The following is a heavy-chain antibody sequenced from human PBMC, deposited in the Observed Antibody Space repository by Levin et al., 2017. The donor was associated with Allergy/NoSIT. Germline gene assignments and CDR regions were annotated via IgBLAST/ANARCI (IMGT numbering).Heavy chain of an antibody. CDR3: ARAPATMVQDYYYYAMDV. D-gene: IGHD3-10*01. CDR1: GFTFSNYA. Sequence: LSLTCAASGFTFSNYAMHWVRQAPGKGLEWVAIISYDGSDKYYADSVKGRFTISRDNSKNTLYLQMHSLRAEDTAVYYCARAPATMVQDYYYYAMDVWGQGTTVTVSS. J-gene: IGHJ6*01. V-gene: IGHV3-30*04. CDR2: ISYDGSDK.